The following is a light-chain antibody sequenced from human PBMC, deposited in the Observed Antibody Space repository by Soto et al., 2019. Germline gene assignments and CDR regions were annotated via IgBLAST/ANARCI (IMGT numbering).Light chain of an antibody. Sequence: DIQMTQSPSTLSASVGDRVTITCRASQSTNSWLAWYQQKPGKAPRLLIYDASYLERGVPSRFSGSGSGTEFTLTISDLQPDDLATYYCQQYNSFWTFGQGTKVEI. V-gene: IGKV1-5*01. J-gene: IGKJ1*01. CDR2: DAS. CDR3: QQYNSFWT. CDR1: QSTNSW.